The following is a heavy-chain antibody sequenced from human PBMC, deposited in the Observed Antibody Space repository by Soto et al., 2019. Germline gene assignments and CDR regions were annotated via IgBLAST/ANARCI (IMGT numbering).Heavy chain of an antibody. CDR2: INHSGST. CDR1: GGSFSGYY. J-gene: IGHJ3*02. Sequence: SEALSLTCAVYGGSFSGYYWSWIRQPPGKGLEWIGEINHSGSTNYNPSLKSRVTISVDTSKNQFSLKLSSVTAADTAVYYCARDESDAFDIWGQGAMVTVAS. CDR3: ARDESDAFDI. V-gene: IGHV4-34*01.